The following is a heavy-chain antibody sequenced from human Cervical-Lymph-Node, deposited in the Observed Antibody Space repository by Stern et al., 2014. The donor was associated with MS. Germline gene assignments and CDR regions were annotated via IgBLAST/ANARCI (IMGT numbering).Heavy chain of an antibody. J-gene: IGHJ4*02. Sequence: QVQLVQSGSEVKKPGASVKVSCKASGYGFSSYNMNLVRQAPGQRLEWLGWINTNTGSPKYAQGFTGRFVFSVDTSVSTTYLHISGLKAEDAAVYYCATFQPWDLVDYWGQGTLVTVSS. CDR1: GYGFSSYN. CDR3: ATFQPWDLVDY. V-gene: IGHV7-4-1*02. D-gene: IGHD1-26*01. CDR2: INTNTGSP.